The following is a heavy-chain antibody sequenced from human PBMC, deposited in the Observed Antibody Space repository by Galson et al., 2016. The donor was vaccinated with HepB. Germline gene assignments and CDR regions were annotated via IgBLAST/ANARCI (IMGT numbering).Heavy chain of an antibody. J-gene: IGHJ4*02. CDR3: ARDRATWDGQNTGSFDY. CDR2: TYYRSKWYS. Sequence: CAISGDSVSGKDAAWNWIRQSPSRGLEWLGRTYYRSKWYSNYAVSMKSRITINADTSKNQISLQLNSVTPEDTAVYYCARDRATWDGQNTGSFDYWGQGSLVTVSS. V-gene: IGHV6-1*01. D-gene: IGHD5-24*01. CDR1: GDSVSGKDAA.